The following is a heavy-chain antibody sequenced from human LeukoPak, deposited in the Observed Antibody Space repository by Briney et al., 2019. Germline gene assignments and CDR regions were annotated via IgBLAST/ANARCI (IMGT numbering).Heavy chain of an antibody. Sequence: PSETLSLTCTVSGCSISSGYWWSWVRRPPGKGLEWIGEVHHTGRTNYNPSLKSRVTISVDKSKNQFSLKLTSVTAADTAVYYCARNGDYSADSWGQGTLLTVSS. CDR2: VHHTGRT. CDR1: GCSISSGYW. J-gene: IGHJ4*02. V-gene: IGHV4-4*02. D-gene: IGHD4-17*01. CDR3: ARNGDYSADS.